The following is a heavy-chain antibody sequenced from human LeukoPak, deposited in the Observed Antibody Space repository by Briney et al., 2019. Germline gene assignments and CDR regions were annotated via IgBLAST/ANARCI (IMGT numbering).Heavy chain of an antibody. D-gene: IGHD6-13*01. Sequence: SETLSLTCTVSGGSISSYYWSWIRQPPGKGLEWIGCIYYSGSTNYNPSLKSRVTISVDTSKNQFSLKLSPVTAADTAVYYCATRLAAAGTAYYFDYWGQGTLVTVSS. CDR3: ATRLAAAGTAYYFDY. CDR2: IYYSGST. J-gene: IGHJ4*02. CDR1: GGSISSYY. V-gene: IGHV4-59*08.